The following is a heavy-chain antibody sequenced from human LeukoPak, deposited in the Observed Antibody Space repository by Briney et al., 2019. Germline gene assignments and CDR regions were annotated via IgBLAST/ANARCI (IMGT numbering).Heavy chain of an antibody. CDR2: INHSGST. CDR1: GGSFSGYY. J-gene: IGHJ4*02. D-gene: IGHD6-13*01. CDR3: ARGRWGSSSWNRKNFDY. V-gene: IGHV4-34*01. Sequence: SETLSLTCAVYGGSFSGYYWSWIRQPPGKGLEWIGEINHSGSTNYNPSLKSRVTISVDTSKNQFSLKLSSVTAADTAAYYCARGRWGSSSWNRKNFDYWGQGTLVTVSS.